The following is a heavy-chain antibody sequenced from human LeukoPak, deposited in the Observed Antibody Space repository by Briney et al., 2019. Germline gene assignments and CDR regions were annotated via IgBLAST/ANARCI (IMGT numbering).Heavy chain of an antibody. V-gene: IGHV3-7*01. CDR3: ARDYARIAVAGTWRLPLDY. CDR1: GFTFSSYW. J-gene: IGHJ4*02. D-gene: IGHD6-19*01. Sequence: GGSLRLSCAASGFTFSSYWMSWVRQAPGKGLEWVANIKQDGSEKYYVDSVKGRFTISRDNAKNSLYLQMNSLRAEDTAVYYCARDYARIAVAGTWRLPLDYWGQGTLVTVSS. CDR2: IKQDGSEK.